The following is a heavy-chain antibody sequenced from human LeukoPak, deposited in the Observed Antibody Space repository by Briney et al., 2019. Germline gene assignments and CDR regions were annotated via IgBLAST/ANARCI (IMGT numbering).Heavy chain of an antibody. V-gene: IGHV3-21*01. Sequence: PGGSLRLSCAASGFTFSSYSMTWIRQAPGEGLEWVSSISSTSTYIYYAGSVKGRFTISRDNAKNSLSLQMNSLRAEDTSVYYCARGGLYFGEFQPPVPLLDYWGQGALVTVSS. J-gene: IGHJ4*02. CDR2: ISSTSTYI. D-gene: IGHD3-10*01. CDR3: ARGGLYFGEFQPPVPLLDY. CDR1: GFTFSSYS.